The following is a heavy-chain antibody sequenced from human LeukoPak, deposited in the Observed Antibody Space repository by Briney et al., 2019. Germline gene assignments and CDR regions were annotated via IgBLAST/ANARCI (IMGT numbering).Heavy chain of an antibody. CDR3: ARDRGSHCSGGSCHFFDY. CDR1: GFTFRSYW. D-gene: IGHD2-15*01. J-gene: IGHJ4*02. Sequence: GGSLRLSCATSGFTFRSYWMSWVRQAPGKGLEWVANIKQDGSEKYYVDSVKGRFTLSRDNAKNSLYLQMNSLRAEDTAVYYCARDRGSHCSGGSCHFFDYWGQGTLVTVSS. CDR2: IKQDGSEK. V-gene: IGHV3-7*01.